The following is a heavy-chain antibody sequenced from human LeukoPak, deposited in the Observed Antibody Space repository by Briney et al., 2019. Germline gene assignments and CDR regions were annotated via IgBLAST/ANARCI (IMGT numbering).Heavy chain of an antibody. CDR1: GSPFSNAW. J-gene: IGHJ4*02. Sequence: GGSLEPSWEPSGSPFSNAWMSWVRRLPGKGLEWVSVIYSGGSTYYADSVKGRFTISRDNSKNTLYLQMNSLRAEDTAVYYCARDKTYFDYWGQGTLVTVSS. CDR2: IYSGGST. CDR3: ARDKTYFDY. V-gene: IGHV3-53*01.